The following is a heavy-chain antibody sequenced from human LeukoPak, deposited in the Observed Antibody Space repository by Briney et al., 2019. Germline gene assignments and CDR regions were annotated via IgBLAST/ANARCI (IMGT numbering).Heavy chain of an antibody. V-gene: IGHV1-3*01. CDR3: ARAELSGWFNSVDP. D-gene: IGHD6-19*01. CDR2: INAGNGNT. CDR1: GYTFTSYA. Sequence: ASVKVSCKASGYTFTSYAMHWVRQAPGQRLEWMGWINAGNGNTKYSQKFQGRVTITRDTSASTAYMELSSLRSEDTAVYYCARAELSGWFNSVDPWGQGTLVTVSS. J-gene: IGHJ5*02.